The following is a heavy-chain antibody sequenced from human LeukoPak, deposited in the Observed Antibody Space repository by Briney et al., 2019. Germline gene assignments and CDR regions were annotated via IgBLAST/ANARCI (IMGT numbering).Heavy chain of an antibody. Sequence: PGGSLRLSCVASGFPFSSYWMTWVRQAPGKGLLWVSRINSDGSATIYADSVRGRFTISRDNAKNTLYLQMSGLRVEDTAVYHCASDSPYYGVDVWGQGTTVTVSS. CDR3: ASDSPYYGVDV. CDR1: GFPFSSYW. V-gene: IGHV3-74*01. CDR2: INSDGSAT. J-gene: IGHJ6*02.